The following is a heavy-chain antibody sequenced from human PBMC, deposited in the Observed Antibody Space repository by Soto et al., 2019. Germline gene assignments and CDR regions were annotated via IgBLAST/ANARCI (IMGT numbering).Heavy chain of an antibody. CDR3: ANRAGRQAYYFDY. D-gene: IGHD6-25*01. CDR1: VGTFSSYA. V-gene: IGHV1-69*13. J-gene: IGHJ4*02. Sequence: GASVKVSCKASVGTFSSYAISWGRQAPGQGLEWMGGIIPIFGTANYAQKFQGRVTITADESTSTAYMELSSLRSEDTAVYYCANRAGRQAYYFDYWGQGTLVTVSS. CDR2: IIPIFGTA.